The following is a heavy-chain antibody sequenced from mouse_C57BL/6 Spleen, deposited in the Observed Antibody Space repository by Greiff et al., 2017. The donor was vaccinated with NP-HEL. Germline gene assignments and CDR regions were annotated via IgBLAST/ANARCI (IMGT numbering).Heavy chain of an antibody. CDR2: IHPNSGST. D-gene: IGHD1-1*01. J-gene: IGHJ4*01. CDR1: GYTFTSYW. V-gene: IGHV1-64*01. Sequence: QVQLQQPGAELVKPGASVKLSCKASGYTFTSYWMHWVKQRPGQGLEWIGMIHPNSGSTNYNEKFKSKATLTVDKSSSTAYMQLSSLTSEDSAVYYCARTYGSSSYYAMDYWGQGTSVTVSS. CDR3: ARTYGSSSYYAMDY.